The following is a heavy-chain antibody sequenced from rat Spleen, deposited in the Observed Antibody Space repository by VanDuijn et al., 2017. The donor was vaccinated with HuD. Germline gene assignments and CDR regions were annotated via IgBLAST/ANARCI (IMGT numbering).Heavy chain of an antibody. CDR1: GFTFSSYW. Sequence: EVQLVETGGGLVQPGRSLKLSCVASGFTFSSYWMYWIRQAPGKGLEWVSSISPSGGSTYYRDSVKGRFTISRDNAKSTLYLQMNSLRSEDTATYYCAVAGYGYWGQGVMVTVSS. CDR3: AVAGYGY. J-gene: IGHJ2*01. D-gene: IGHD4-3*01. V-gene: IGHV5-58*01. CDR2: ISPSGGST.